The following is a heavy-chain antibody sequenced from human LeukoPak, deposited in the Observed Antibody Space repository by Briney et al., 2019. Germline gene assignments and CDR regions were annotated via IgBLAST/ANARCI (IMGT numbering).Heavy chain of an antibody. CDR1: GFTFSSYG. CDR3: ARTYKSDWQYFDY. J-gene: IGHJ4*02. CDR2: ISSDGSNK. V-gene: IGHV3-30*19. Sequence: GGSLRLSCAASGFTFSSYGMHWVRQAPGKGLEWVAVISSDGSNKYYADSVRGRFSVSRDKSKNTLYLQMNSLRLEDTAIYYCARTYKSDWQYFDYWGQGTLVTVSS. D-gene: IGHD6-19*01.